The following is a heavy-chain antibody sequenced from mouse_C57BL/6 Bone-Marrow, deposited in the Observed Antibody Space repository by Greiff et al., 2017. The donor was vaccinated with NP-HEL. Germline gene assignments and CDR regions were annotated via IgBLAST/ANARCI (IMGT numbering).Heavy chain of an antibody. D-gene: IGHD1-1*01. Sequence: QVQLKQSGPGLVQPSQSLSITCTVSGFSLTSYGVHWVRQSPGKGLEWLGVIWRGGSTDYNAAFMSRLSITKDNSKSQVFFKMNSLQADDTAIYYCAKNTRDYYGSSYGYAMDYWGQGTSVTVSS. CDR3: AKNTRDYYGSSYGYAMDY. CDR1: GFSLTSYG. V-gene: IGHV2-5*01. J-gene: IGHJ4*01. CDR2: IWRGGST.